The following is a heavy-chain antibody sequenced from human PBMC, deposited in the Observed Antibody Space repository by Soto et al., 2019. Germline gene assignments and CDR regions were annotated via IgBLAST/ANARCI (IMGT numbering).Heavy chain of an antibody. D-gene: IGHD6-13*01. V-gene: IGHV3-48*03. J-gene: IGHJ4*02. Sequence: PGGSLRLSCAASGFTFSSYEMNWVRQAPGKGLEWVSYISSSGSTIYYADSVKGRFTISRDNAKNSLYLQMNSLRAEDTAVYYCAREQLLLFLHHNYFDYWGQGTLVTVYS. CDR3: AREQLLLFLHHNYFDY. CDR2: ISSSGSTI. CDR1: GFTFSSYE.